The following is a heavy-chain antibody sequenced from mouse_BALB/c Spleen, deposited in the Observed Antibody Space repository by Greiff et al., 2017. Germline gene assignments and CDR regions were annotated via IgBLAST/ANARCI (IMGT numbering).Heavy chain of an antibody. D-gene: IGHD2-1*01. J-gene: IGHJ2*01. CDR3: TRGDGNYDY. CDR2: IDPETGGT. Sequence: QVQLQQSGAELVRPGASVTLSCKASGYTFTDYEMHWVKQTPVHGLEWIGAIDPETGGTAYNQKFKGKATLTADKSSSTAYMELRSLTSEASAVYYCTRGDGNYDYWGQGTTLTVSA. V-gene: IGHV1-15*01. CDR1: GYTFTDYE.